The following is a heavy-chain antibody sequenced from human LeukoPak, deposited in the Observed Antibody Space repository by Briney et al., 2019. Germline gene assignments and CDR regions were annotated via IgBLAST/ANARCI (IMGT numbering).Heavy chain of an antibody. J-gene: IGHJ4*02. V-gene: IGHV3-49*04. D-gene: IGHD4-23*01. CDR3: TRDYGGFDY. CDR1: APSSGDFV. Sequence: SMTLARRLAAPSSGDFVITCVRQPPEKWLGWVGFIRSKVYGGTTEYAASVKGRFIISRDDSKSIAYLQMNSLKTEDTAVYYCTRDYGGFDYWGQGTLVTVSS. CDR2: IRSKVYGGTT.